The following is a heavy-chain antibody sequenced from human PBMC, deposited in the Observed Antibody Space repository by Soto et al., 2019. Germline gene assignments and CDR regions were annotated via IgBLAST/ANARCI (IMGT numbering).Heavy chain of an antibody. V-gene: IGHV2-26*01. CDR2: IFSNDEK. Sequence: SGPTLVNPTETLTLTCTVSGFSLSNARMGVSWIRQPPGKALEWLAHIFSNDEKSYSTSLKSRLTISKDTSKSQVVLTMTNMDPVDTATYYCARIRRYYDSSGYYYYYYGMDVWGQGTTVTVSS. J-gene: IGHJ6*02. CDR1: GFSLSNARMG. CDR3: ARIRRYYDSSGYYYYYYGMDV. D-gene: IGHD3-22*01.